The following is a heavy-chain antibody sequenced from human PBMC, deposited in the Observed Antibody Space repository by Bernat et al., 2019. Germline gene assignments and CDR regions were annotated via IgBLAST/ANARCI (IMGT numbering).Heavy chain of an antibody. CDR1: GESFSGSY. J-gene: IGHJ6*02. Sequence: QVQLQQWGAGLLKPSETLSLTCAVYGESFSGSYWSWIRQPPGKGLEWIGEMNQSGSTNYNPSLKSRVTISVDTSKKHLSLKLSSVTAADTAVYYWARGGAAAGRMDVWGQGTTVTVSS. D-gene: IGHD6-13*01. V-gene: IGHV4-34*01. CDR2: MNQSGST. CDR3: ARGGAAAGRMDV.